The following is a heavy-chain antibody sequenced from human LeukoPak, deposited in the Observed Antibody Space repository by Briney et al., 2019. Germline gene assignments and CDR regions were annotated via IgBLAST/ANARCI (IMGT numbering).Heavy chain of an antibody. CDR3: AKVPYDSSGPFDY. V-gene: IGHV3-30*18. J-gene: IGHJ4*02. D-gene: IGHD3-22*01. CDR2: ISYDGSNK. Sequence: GGSLRLSCAASGFTFSSYGMHWVRQAPGKGLEWVAVISYDGSNKYYADSVKGRFTIFRDNSKNTLYLQMNSLRAEDTAVYYCAKVPYDSSGPFDYWGQGTLVTVSS. CDR1: GFTFSSYG.